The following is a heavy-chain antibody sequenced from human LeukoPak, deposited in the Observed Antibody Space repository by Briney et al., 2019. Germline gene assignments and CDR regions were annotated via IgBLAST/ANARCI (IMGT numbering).Heavy chain of an antibody. CDR2: ISSSSSYI. CDR3: ASGNYDILGDAFDI. CDR1: GFTFSSYS. D-gene: IGHD3-9*01. V-gene: IGHV3-21*01. Sequence: GGSLRLSCAASGFTFSSYSMNWVRQAPGKGLEWVSSISSSSSYIYYADSVKGRFTISRDNAKNSLYLQMNSLRAEDTAVYYCASGNYDILGDAFDIWGQGTMVTVSS. J-gene: IGHJ3*02.